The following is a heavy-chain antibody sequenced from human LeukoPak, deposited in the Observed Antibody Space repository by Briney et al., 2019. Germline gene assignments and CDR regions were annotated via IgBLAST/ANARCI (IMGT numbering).Heavy chain of an antibody. CDR2: ISYDGSNK. CDR3: ARDPVWFGRGNWFDP. Sequence: GGSLRLSCAASGFTFSSYAMHWVHQAPGKGLEWVAVISYDGSNKYYADSVKGRFTISRDNSKNTLYLQMNSLRAEDTAVYYCARDPVWFGRGNWFDPWGQGTLVTVSS. J-gene: IGHJ5*02. CDR1: GFTFSSYA. V-gene: IGHV3-30-3*01. D-gene: IGHD3-10*01.